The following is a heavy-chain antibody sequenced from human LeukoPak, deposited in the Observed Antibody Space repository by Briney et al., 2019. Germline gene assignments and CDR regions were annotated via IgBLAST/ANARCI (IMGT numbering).Heavy chain of an antibody. CDR1: GYTFTSYA. CDR3: ARGGYCSGGSCPRNWFDP. V-gene: IGHV1-3*01. D-gene: IGHD2-15*01. Sequence: ASVKVSCTASGYTFTSYAMHWVRQAPGQRLEWMGWINAGNGNTKYSQKFQGRVTITRDTSASTAYMELSSLRSEDTAVYYCARGGYCSGGSCPRNWFDPWGQGTLVTVSS. J-gene: IGHJ5*02. CDR2: INAGNGNT.